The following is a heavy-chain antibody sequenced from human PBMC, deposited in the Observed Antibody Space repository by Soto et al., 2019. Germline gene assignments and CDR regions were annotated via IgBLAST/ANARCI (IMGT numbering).Heavy chain of an antibody. V-gene: IGHV4-34*01. CDR2: IYYSGST. D-gene: IGHD2-2*01. Sequence: PSETLSLTCAVYGGSFSGYYWSWIRQPPGKGLEWIGSIYYSGSTYYNPSLKSRVTISVDTPKNQFSLKLSSVTAADTAVYYCATRVGYCSSTSCYHFDYWGQGTLVTVSS. CDR1: GGSFSGYY. J-gene: IGHJ4*02. CDR3: ATRVGYCSSTSCYHFDY.